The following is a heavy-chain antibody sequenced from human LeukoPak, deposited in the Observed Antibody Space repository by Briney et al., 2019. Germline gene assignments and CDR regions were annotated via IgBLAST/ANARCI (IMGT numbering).Heavy chain of an antibody. Sequence: GGSLRLSCAASGFTFSSYDMHWVRQATGEGLEWVSAIGTAGDTYYPGSVKGRFTISRENAKNSLYLQMNSLRAGDTAVYYCARGGPIVGATFGANAFDIWGQGTMVTVSS. CDR3: ARGGPIVGATFGANAFDI. V-gene: IGHV3-13*01. CDR1: GFTFSSYD. CDR2: IGTAGDT. D-gene: IGHD1-26*01. J-gene: IGHJ3*02.